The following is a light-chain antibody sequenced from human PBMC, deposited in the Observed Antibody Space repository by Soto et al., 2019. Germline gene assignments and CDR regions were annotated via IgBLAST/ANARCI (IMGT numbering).Light chain of an antibody. Sequence: EIVMTQSTATLSVSPGKRATLSCRASQSVSSNLALYQQKPGQAPRLLIYGASTRATGIPARFSGSGSGTECTLTISCLQSEDFAGYYCHQYNNWPPGTFGQGTKFEIK. CDR3: HQYNNWPPGT. J-gene: IGKJ1*01. CDR2: GAS. V-gene: IGKV3-15*01. CDR1: QSVSSN.